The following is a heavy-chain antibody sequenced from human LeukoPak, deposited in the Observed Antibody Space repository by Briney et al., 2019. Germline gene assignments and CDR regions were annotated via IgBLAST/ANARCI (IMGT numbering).Heavy chain of an antibody. CDR1: GGSISSYY. Sequence: SETLSLTCTVSGGSISSYYWSWIRQPPGKGREWIGYIYYSGSTNYNPSLKSRVTISVDTSKNQFSLKLSSVTAADTAVYYCASLGQEHSLDYWGQGILVTVSS. V-gene: IGHV4-59*08. CDR2: IYYSGST. J-gene: IGHJ4*02. D-gene: IGHD1/OR15-1a*01. CDR3: ASLGQEHSLDY.